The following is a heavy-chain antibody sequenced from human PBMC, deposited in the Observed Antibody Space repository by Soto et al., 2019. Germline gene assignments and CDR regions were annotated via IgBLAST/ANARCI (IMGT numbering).Heavy chain of an antibody. CDR2: IYSNGDT. V-gene: IGHV4-31*03. J-gene: IGHJ6*02. D-gene: IGHD6-6*01. CDR1: SDSMNSGGYY. CDR3: ARRGGRSSGYYYYTMEV. Sequence: QVQLQESGPGLVKPSQTLSLTCSVSSDSMNSGGYYWSWIRQHPGKGLEWIGYIYSNGDTYYNPSLKSRVTISVDTSKDQFSLNLTSVTAAETAVYYCARRGGRSSGYYYYTMEVWGQVTTGTVSS.